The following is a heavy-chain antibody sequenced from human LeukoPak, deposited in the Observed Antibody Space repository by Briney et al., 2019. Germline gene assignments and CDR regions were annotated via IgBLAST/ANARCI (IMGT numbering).Heavy chain of an antibody. D-gene: IGHD6-19*01. Sequence: PGGSLRLSCAASGFTFNRHWMHWVRQAPGKGLVWVSRSNSDGSSTVYADSVKGRFTISRDNAKNMLYLQMNSLRAEDTAVYYCARGAGIYYTTGWTGWFDPWGQGTLVTVTS. J-gene: IGHJ5*02. CDR2: SNSDGSST. CDR3: ARGAGIYYTTGWTGWFDP. CDR1: GFTFNRHW. V-gene: IGHV3-74*01.